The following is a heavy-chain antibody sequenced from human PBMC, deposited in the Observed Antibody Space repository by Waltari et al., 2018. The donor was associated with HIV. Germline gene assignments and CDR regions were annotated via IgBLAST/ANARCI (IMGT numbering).Heavy chain of an antibody. V-gene: IGHV3-74*01. Sequence: EVQLVESGGGLVQPGGSVSLSCAASGFPFSSYWMHWVGKAPGKGLVWVSRFNSDGSSTSYADSVKGRFTISRDNAKNTLYLQMNSLRAEDTAVYYCATEFLRLGELWLDDYWGQGTLVTVSS. CDR2: FNSDGSST. J-gene: IGHJ4*02. CDR3: ATEFLRLGELWLDDY. D-gene: IGHD3-16*02. CDR1: GFPFSSYW.